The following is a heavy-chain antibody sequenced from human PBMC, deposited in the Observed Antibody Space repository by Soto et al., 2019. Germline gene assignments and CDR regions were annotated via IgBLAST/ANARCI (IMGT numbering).Heavy chain of an antibody. J-gene: IGHJ4*02. D-gene: IGHD6-19*01. CDR3: ARGIRDSSGWDFDY. Sequence: SVKVSCKASGGSFSSDAISWVRQAPGQGLEWMGAIIPMFGSPNEAQKFQGRVAITADKITSTVYMELSSLTSEDTAVYYCARGIRDSSGWDFDYWGEGTLVTVSS. V-gene: IGHV1-69*06. CDR2: IIPMFGSP. CDR1: GGSFSSDA.